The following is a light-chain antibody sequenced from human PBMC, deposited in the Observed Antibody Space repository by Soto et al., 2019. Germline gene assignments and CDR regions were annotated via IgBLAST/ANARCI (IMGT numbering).Light chain of an antibody. V-gene: IGKV3-15*01. CDR2: GAS. J-gene: IGKJ1*01. CDR1: QSVSNN. Sequence: EIVMTQSPATLSVYPGERATLSCMASQSVSNNLVWYQQKPGQAPRLLIYGASTRATGIPARFSGSGSGTEFNLTISSLHSEDFAIYYCQQYNNWPRTVGQGTEVEIK. CDR3: QQYNNWPRT.